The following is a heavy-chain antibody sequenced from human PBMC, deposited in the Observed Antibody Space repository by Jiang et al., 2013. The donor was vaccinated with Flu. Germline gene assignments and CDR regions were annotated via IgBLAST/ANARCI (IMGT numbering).Heavy chain of an antibody. CDR1: GYTFTNYY. CDR2: INPGGGST. Sequence: SGAEVKKPGAPVKVSCKASGYTFTNYYMHWVRQAPGRGLEWMGIINPGGGSTGYAQQFQGRVTVTRDTSTSTVYMEPSSLRSEDTALYYCAKGGRTILVVVSYDAFVYLG. D-gene: IGHD3-3*01. CDR3: AKGGRTILVVVSYDAFVY. J-gene: IGHJ3*02. V-gene: IGHV1-46*01.